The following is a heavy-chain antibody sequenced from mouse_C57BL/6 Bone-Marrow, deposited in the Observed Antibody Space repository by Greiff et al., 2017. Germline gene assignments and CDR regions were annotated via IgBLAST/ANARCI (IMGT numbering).Heavy chain of an antibody. J-gene: IGHJ2*01. D-gene: IGHD4-1*01. CDR3: ARTGTGD. CDR2: IYPRGGTT. V-gene: IGHV1-81*01. Sequence: QVQLQQSGAELVRPGASVKLSCKASGYTFTSYGISWVKQRTGQGLEWIGEIYPRGGTTYYNEKFKGKATLTADKSSSTACMELRSVTSEDAAVDCCARTGTGDWGQGTTLTVSS. CDR1: GYTFTSYG.